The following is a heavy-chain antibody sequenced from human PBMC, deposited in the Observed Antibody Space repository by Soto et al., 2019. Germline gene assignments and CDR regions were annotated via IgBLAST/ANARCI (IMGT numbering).Heavy chain of an antibody. J-gene: IGHJ4*02. CDR3: ARDWSPGSNGWPHDY. D-gene: IGHD6-19*01. V-gene: IGHV1-69*04. CDR2: IIPILGIA. CDR1: GGTFSSYT. Sequence: SVKVSCKASGGTFSSYTISWVRQAPGQGLEWMGRIIPILGIANYAQKFQGRVTITADKSTSTAYMELSSLRSEDTAVYYCARDWSPGSNGWPHDYWGQGTLVTVSS.